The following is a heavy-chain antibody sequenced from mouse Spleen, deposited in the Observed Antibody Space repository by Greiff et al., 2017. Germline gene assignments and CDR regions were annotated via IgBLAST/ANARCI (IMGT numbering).Heavy chain of an antibody. CDR2: ISNGGGST. D-gene: IGHD4-1*01. CDR1: GFTFSSYT. Sequence: DVHLVESGGGLVQPGGSLKLSCAASGFTFSSYTMSWVRQTPEKRLEWVAYISNGGGSTYYPDTVKGRFTISRDNAKNTLYLQMSSLKSEDTSMYFCARRTGYFDYWGQGTTLTVPS. CDR3: ARRTGYFDY. J-gene: IGHJ2*01. V-gene: IGHV5-12-2*01.